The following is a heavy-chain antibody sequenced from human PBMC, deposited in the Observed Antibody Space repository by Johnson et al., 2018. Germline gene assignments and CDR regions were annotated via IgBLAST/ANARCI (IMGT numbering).Heavy chain of an antibody. V-gene: IGHV3-33*01. D-gene: IGHD6-25*01. CDR1: GFTFSSYG. CDR2: IWYDGSNK. J-gene: IGHJ6*02. CDR3: ARGGRLGYYYGMDV. Sequence: QVQLQESGGGVVQXGRSXRLXCAASGFTFSSYGMHWVRQAPGKGLEWVAVIWYDGSNKYYADSVKGRFTISRDNSKNTLYLQMNSLRAEDTAVYYCARGGRLGYYYGMDVWGQGTTVAVSS.